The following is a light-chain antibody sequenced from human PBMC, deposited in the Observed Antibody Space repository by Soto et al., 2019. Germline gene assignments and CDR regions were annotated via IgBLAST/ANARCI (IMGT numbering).Light chain of an antibody. Sequence: EIMMTQSPAILSVSPGERATLSCRASQSVGSYSAWYQQKPGQAPRLFIYGASTRVTGILARFSGSGSGTEFTLSISSLRSEDSAIYYCQQYFEWPPMTFGQGTKVDI. CDR3: QQYFEWPPMT. V-gene: IGKV3-15*01. CDR2: GAS. J-gene: IGKJ1*01. CDR1: QSVGSY.